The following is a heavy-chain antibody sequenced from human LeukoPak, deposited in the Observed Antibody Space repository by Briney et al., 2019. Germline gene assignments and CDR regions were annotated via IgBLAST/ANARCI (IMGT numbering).Heavy chain of an antibody. CDR3: AKVHYDSSGYCFDY. J-gene: IGHJ4*02. D-gene: IGHD3-22*01. CDR2: ISGSGGST. V-gene: IGHV3-23*01. CDR1: GFTFSSYA. Sequence: GGSLRLSCAASGFTFSSYAMSWVRQAPGKGLEWVSGISGSGGSTYYADSVKGRFTISRDNSKNTLYLQMNSLRAEDTAVYYCAKVHYDSSGYCFDYWGQGTLVTVSS.